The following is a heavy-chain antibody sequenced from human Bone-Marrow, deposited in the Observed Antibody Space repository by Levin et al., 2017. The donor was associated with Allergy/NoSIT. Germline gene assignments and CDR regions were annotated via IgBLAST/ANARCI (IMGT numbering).Heavy chain of an antibody. Sequence: SQTLSLTCNVSCVSITYYYWNWIRQPPGGGLEWIGYVYHSGRTIYNPSLESRVTMSVDTSKNQFSLKLSSVTAADTAVYYCARDLDTSAWYRAFDIWGHGAMVTVSS. J-gene: IGHJ3*02. D-gene: IGHD6-19*01. CDR1: CVSITYYY. CDR3: ARDLDTSAWYRAFDI. CDR2: VYHSGRT. V-gene: IGHV4-59*01.